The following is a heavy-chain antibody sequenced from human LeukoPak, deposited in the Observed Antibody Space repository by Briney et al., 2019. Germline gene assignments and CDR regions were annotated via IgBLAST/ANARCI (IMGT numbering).Heavy chain of an antibody. Sequence: AGGSLRLSCAASGFTFDDYAMPWVRQAPGKGLEWVSGISWNSGSIGYADSVKGRFTISRDNAKNSLYLQMNSLRAEDTALYYCAKGYDFTPYYFDYWGQGTLVTVSS. V-gene: IGHV3-9*01. CDR3: AKGYDFTPYYFDY. CDR1: GFTFDDYA. D-gene: IGHD3-3*01. J-gene: IGHJ4*02. CDR2: ISWNSGSI.